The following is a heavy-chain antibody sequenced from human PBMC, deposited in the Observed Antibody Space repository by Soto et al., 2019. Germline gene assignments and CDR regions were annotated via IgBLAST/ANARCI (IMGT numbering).Heavy chain of an antibody. D-gene: IGHD6-6*01. Sequence: PSETLSLTCAVYGGSFSGYYWSWIRQPPGKGLEWIGEINHSGRTNYNPSLKSRVTISVDTSKTQFSLRLTSVTAADTAVYYCARVLAARASRDFDFWGQGTLVTVSS. CDR2: INHSGRT. CDR3: ARVLAARASRDFDF. CDR1: GGSFSGYY. V-gene: IGHV4-34*01. J-gene: IGHJ4*02.